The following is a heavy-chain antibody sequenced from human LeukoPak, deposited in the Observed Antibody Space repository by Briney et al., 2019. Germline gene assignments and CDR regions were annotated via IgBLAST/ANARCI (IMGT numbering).Heavy chain of an antibody. V-gene: IGHV4-31*03. Sequence: SQTLSLTCSVSGDSISSRTYYWTWIRHHPENGLEWIGYIWNSGNTNYNPSLKSRVTISVDTSKNQFSLKLTSVTAADTALYYCASDVSSAFPNRFDPWGQGILVIVSS. CDR1: GDSISSRTYY. CDR3: ASDVSSAFPNRFDP. J-gene: IGHJ5*02. D-gene: IGHD6-6*01. CDR2: IWNSGNT.